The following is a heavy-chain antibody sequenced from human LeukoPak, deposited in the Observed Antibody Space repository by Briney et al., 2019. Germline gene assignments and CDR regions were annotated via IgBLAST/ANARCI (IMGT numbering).Heavy chain of an antibody. CDR2: IYHSGST. Sequence: SETLSLTCAVFGYSISSGYYWGWIRQPPGKGLEWIGGIYHSGSTYYNPSLKSRVTISVDTSKNQFSLKLSSVTAADTAVYYCARRFGSSSYYYYMDVWGKGTTVTVSS. J-gene: IGHJ6*03. CDR3: ARRFGSSSYYYYMDV. V-gene: IGHV4-38-2*01. D-gene: IGHD6-6*01. CDR1: GYSISSGYY.